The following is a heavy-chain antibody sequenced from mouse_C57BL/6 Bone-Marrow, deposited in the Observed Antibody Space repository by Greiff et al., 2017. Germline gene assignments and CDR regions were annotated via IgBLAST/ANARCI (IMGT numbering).Heavy chain of an antibody. J-gene: IGHJ2*01. Sequence: VQLQQSGTVLARPGASVKMSCKTSGYTFTSYWMHWVKQRPGQGLEWIGAIYPGNSDTSYNQKFKGKAKLTAVTSASTAYMELSILTNADSAVYYCETAQATTSYYFDYWGQGTTLTVSS. CDR3: ETAQATTSYYFDY. V-gene: IGHV1-5*01. D-gene: IGHD3-2*02. CDR1: GYTFTSYW. CDR2: IYPGNSDT.